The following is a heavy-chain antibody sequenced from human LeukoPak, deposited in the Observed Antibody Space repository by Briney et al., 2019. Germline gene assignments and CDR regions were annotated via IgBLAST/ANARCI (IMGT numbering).Heavy chain of an antibody. V-gene: IGHV4-34*01. D-gene: IGHD1-26*01. J-gene: IGHJ4*02. CDR1: GGSFSGYY. CDR2: INHSGST. CDR3: AGGGREWELLHADFDY. Sequence: SETLSLTCAVYGGSFSGYYWSWIRQPPGKGLEWIGEINHSGSTNYNPSLKSRVTISVDTSKNQFSLKLNSVTAADTAVYYCAGGGREWELLHADFDYWGQGTLVTVSS.